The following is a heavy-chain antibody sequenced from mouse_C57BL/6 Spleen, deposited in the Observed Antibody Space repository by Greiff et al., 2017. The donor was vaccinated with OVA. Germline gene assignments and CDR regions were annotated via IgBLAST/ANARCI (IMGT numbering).Heavy chain of an antibody. CDR3: ARGGTSARDY. Sequence: QVQLKESDAELVKPGASVKISCKVSGYTFTDHTIHWMKQRPEPGLEWIGFIYPRDGSTKYNEKFKGKATLTADKSSSPAYLQLNSLTSEDAAVYFCARGGTSARDYWGQGTSVTVSS. D-gene: IGHD3-3*01. V-gene: IGHV1-78*01. CDR2: IYPRDGST. J-gene: IGHJ4*01. CDR1: GYTFTDHT.